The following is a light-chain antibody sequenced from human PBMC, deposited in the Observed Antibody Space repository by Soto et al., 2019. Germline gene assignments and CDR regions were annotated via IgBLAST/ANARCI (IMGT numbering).Light chain of an antibody. J-gene: IGLJ1*01. CDR2: EVS. CDR1: SSDVGGYNY. V-gene: IGLV2-14*01. Sequence: SALTQPRSVSGSPGQSVTISCSGTSSDVGGYNYVSWYQQHPGKAPKLMIYEVSNRPSGVSNRFSGSKSGNTASLTISGLQAEDEADYYCSSYTSSSTRVFGTGTKVTVL. CDR3: SSYTSSSTRV.